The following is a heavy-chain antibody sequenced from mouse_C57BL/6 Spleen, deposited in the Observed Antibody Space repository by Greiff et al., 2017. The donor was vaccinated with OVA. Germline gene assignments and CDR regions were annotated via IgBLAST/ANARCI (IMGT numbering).Heavy chain of an antibody. CDR2: IDPSDSYT. J-gene: IGHJ1*03. V-gene: IGHV1-69*01. CDR3: ARTGSSYRYFDV. Sequence: QVQLQQSGAELVMPGASVKLSCKASGYTFTSYWMHWVKQRPGQGLEWIGEIDPSDSYTNYNQKFKGKSTLTVDKSSSTAYMQLSSLTSEDSAVYYCARTGSSYRYFDVWGTGTTVTVSS. D-gene: IGHD1-1*01. CDR1: GYTFTSYW.